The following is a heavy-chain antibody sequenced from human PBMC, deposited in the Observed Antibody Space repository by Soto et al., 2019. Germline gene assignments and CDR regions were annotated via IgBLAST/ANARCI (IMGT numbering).Heavy chain of an antibody. CDR1: GDSVSSNSAT. CDR2: TYYRSKWYY. V-gene: IGHV6-1*01. D-gene: IGHD3-10*01. J-gene: IGHJ4*02. Sequence: SQTLSLTCAMSGDSVSSNSATWNWIRQSPSRGLEWLGRTYYRSKWYYDYAVSVKSRVSIDPDTAKNQLSLQLKSVTPEDTAVYYCARALSGSYYIFDFWGQGTSVIGSS. CDR3: ARALSGSYYIFDF.